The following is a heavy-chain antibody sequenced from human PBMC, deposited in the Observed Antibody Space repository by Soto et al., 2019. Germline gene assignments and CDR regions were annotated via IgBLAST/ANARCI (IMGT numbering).Heavy chain of an antibody. CDR3: AREGDIVVVPAAMRGNWFDP. Sequence: ASVKVSCKASGYTFTSYGISWVRQAPGQGLEWMGWISAYNGNTNYAQKLQGRVTMTTDTSTGTAYMELRSLRSDDTAVYYCAREGDIVVVPAAMRGNWFDPWGQGTLVTVSS. CDR2: ISAYNGNT. J-gene: IGHJ5*02. CDR1: GYTFTSYG. D-gene: IGHD2-2*01. V-gene: IGHV1-18*01.